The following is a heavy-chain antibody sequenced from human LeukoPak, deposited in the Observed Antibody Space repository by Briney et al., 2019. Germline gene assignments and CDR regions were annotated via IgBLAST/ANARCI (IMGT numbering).Heavy chain of an antibody. J-gene: IGHJ3*02. CDR3: ARVAGSGCLDAFDI. D-gene: IGHD6-19*01. V-gene: IGHV3-30*01. CDR1: GFTFSSYA. Sequence: GRSLRLSCAAYGFTFSSYAMHWVRQAPGKGLEWVAVISYDGSNKYYAGSVKGRFTISRDNYKNTLYLQMNSLRAEDTAVYYCARVAGSGCLDAFDIWGQGTMVTVSS. CDR2: ISYDGSNK.